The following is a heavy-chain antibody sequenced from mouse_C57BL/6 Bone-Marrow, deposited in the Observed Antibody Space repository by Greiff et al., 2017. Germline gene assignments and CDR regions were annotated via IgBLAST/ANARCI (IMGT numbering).Heavy chain of an antibody. CDR3: TKSTVVATDY. D-gene: IGHD1-1*01. J-gene: IGHJ4*01. CDR1: GYSFTDYE. CDR2: IDPETGGT. V-gene: IGHV1-15*01. Sequence: VQVVESGAELVRPGASVTLSCKASGYSFTDYEMNWVKQTTVNGLEWIGAIDPETGGTAYNQKFKGKAILTADNSASTAYMELRSLTSEASAVYYCTKSTVVATDYWGQGTSLTVSS.